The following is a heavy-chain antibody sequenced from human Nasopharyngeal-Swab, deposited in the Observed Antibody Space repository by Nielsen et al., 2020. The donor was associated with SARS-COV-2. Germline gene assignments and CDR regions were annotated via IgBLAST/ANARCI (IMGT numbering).Heavy chain of an antibody. J-gene: IGHJ4*02. CDR3: AKGWGGIYYFDY. CDR1: GFTFSSYG. D-gene: IGHD7-27*01. V-gene: IGHV3-30*18. CDR2: ISYDGSNK. Sequence: GGSLRLSCAASGFTFSSYGMHWVRQAPGKGLEWVAVISYDGSNKYYADSVKGRFTISRDNSKNTLYLQMNSLRAEDTAVYCCAKGWGGIYYFDYWGQGTLVTVSS.